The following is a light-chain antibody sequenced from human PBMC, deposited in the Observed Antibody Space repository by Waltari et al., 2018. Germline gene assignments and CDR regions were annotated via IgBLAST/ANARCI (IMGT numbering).Light chain of an antibody. Sequence: QSVLTQPPSVSAAPGQKVSISCSGSTSNIGNNYVSWYQQFPGEAPKVLIYGNDKRTPGIPYRFSGSKSGTSATLDITGLQTGDEAVYYCGTWDNTLSAVFGGGTKVTVL. CDR1: TSNIGNNY. CDR2: GND. V-gene: IGLV1-51*02. J-gene: IGLJ2*01. CDR3: GTWDNTLSAV.